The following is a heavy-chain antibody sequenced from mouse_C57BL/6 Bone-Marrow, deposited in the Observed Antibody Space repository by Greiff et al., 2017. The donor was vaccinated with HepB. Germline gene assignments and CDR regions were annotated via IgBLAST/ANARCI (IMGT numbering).Heavy chain of an antibody. CDR2: IVPSVSYT. Sequence: QVQLQQPGAELVRPGTSVKLSCKASGYTFTSYWMHWVKQKPGQGLEWIGVIVPSVSYTTLNQKLKGKATLTVDTSSSPAYMQLSSLTSEDSAVYYCARLDGYDDFDNWGQGKTLTVAS. CDR3: ARLDGYDDFDN. D-gene: IGHD2-2*01. J-gene: IGHJ2*01. CDR1: GYTFTSYW. V-gene: IGHV1-59*01.